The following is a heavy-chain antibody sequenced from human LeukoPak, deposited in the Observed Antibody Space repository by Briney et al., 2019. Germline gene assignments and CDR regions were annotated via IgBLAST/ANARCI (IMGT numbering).Heavy chain of an antibody. Sequence: GESLKISCKPSGYSFTSHWIAWVRQMPGGGLEWMGIIFPGDFDTRYSPSFQGQVTFSADKSVSTAYLEWSSLTASDSAIYYCARARHCASSSCIHDFWGPGTQVTVSS. D-gene: IGHD2-21*01. CDR1: GYSFTSHW. J-gene: IGHJ4*02. CDR3: ARARHCASSSCIHDF. CDR2: IFPGDFDT. V-gene: IGHV5-51*01.